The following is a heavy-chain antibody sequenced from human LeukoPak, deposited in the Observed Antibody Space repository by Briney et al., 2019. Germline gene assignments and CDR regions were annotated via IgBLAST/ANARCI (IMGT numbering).Heavy chain of an antibody. V-gene: IGHV3-23*01. J-gene: IGHJ4*02. CDR1: GFSFSSYA. D-gene: IGHD6-19*01. CDR3: TKSVFSGSGWYDY. Sequence: GGSLRVSCAASGFSFSSYAMTWVRQAPGKGLEWVSVISGSGDSTYYADPVKGRFTISRDNSKNTLYLQMNSLRAEDTAVYYCTKSVFSGSGWYDYWGQGTLVTGSS. CDR2: ISGSGDST.